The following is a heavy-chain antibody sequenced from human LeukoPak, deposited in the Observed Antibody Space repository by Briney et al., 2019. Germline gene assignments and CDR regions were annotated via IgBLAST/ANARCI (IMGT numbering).Heavy chain of an antibody. Sequence: GGSLRLSCAASGFTFYRYWMSWVRQAPGKGLEWVANIRQDGNEKYYVDSVKGRFTISRDNAKNSLYLQMNSLRAEDTAVYYCARDRAIVASDYWGQGTLVTVSS. CDR3: ARDRAIVASDY. CDR1: GFTFYRYW. CDR2: IRQDGNEK. D-gene: IGHD5-12*01. V-gene: IGHV3-7*01. J-gene: IGHJ4*02.